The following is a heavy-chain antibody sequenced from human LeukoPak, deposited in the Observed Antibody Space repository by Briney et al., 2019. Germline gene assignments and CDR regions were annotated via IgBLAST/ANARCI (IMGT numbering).Heavy chain of an antibody. CDR2: IKPDGSDK. CDR3: AREHN. J-gene: IGHJ4*02. CDR1: GFTFSSHW. V-gene: IGHV3-7*05. Sequence: PGGSLRLSCAASGFTFSSHWVSWVRQAPGKGLEWVANIKPDGSDKYYVDSVKGRFTISRDNAKNSVFLQMNSLRGEDTAVYYCAREHNWGQGTLVTVSS.